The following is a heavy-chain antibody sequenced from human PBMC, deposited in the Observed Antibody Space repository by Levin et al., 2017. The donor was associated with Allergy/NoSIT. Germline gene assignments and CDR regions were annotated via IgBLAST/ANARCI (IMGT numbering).Heavy chain of an antibody. V-gene: IGHV3-33*01. Sequence: GGSLRLSCAASGFTFSSYGMHWVRQAPGKGLEWVAVIWYDGSNKYYADSVKGRFTISRDNSKNTLYLQMNSLRAEDTAVYYCARDVGIAVAGEFDYWGQGTLVTVSS. J-gene: IGHJ4*02. D-gene: IGHD6-19*01. CDR1: GFTFSSYG. CDR3: ARDVGIAVAGEFDY. CDR2: IWYDGSNK.